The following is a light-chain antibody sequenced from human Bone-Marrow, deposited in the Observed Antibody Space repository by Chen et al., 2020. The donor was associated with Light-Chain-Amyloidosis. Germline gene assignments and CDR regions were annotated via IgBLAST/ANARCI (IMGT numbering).Light chain of an antibody. CDR1: NIGSTS. CDR2: DDS. CDR3: QVWDRSSDRPV. Sequence: SYVLTQPSSVSVAPGQTATIACGGNNIGSTSVHWYQQTPGQAPLLVVYDDSDRPSGSSERLSGSSSGTTATLTISRVEAGDEADYYCQVWDRSSDRPVFGGGTKLTVL. J-gene: IGLJ3*02. V-gene: IGLV3-21*02.